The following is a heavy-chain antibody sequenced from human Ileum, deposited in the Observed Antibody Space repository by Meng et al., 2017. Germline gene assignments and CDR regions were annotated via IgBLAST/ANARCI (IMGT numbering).Heavy chain of an antibody. V-gene: IGHV4-4*02. Sequence: QVQLQESGPGLVKPSGTLSLTCAVSDGSISNGKWWSWVRQPPGKGLEWIGEISQSGTTNYYPSLNSRVSISLDKANNHLSLTLTSVTAADTAVYYCATYGSGFTPPLDPWGQGILVTVSS. CDR1: DGSISNGKW. J-gene: IGHJ5*02. CDR3: ATYGSGFTPPLDP. D-gene: IGHD3-10*01. CDR2: ISQSGTT.